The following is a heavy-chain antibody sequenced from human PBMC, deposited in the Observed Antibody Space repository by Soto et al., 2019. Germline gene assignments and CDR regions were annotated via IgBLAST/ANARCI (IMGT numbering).Heavy chain of an antibody. CDR1: GGTFSSYA. V-gene: IGHV1-69*01. J-gene: IGHJ4*02. CDR2: IIPIFGTA. D-gene: IGHD2-15*01. Sequence: SVTFSCTASGGTFSSYAISSVRQAPGQGLEWMGGIIPIFGTANYAQKFQGRVTITADESTSTAYMELSSLRSEDTAVYYCARDHCSGGSCYYRAFDYWGQGTLVTVSS. CDR3: ARDHCSGGSCYYRAFDY.